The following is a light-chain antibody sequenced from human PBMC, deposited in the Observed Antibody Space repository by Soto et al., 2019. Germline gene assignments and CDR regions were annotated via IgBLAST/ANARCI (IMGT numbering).Light chain of an antibody. CDR2: EVT. CDR1: SSDVGGYNY. J-gene: IGLJ1*01. Sequence: QSVLAQPASVSVSLGQSITISCTGTSSDVGGYNYVSWYQQHPGKAPKLMIYEVTNRPSGVSNRFSGSKSGNTASLTISGLQAEDEADYYCSSYRSTSTLWVFGTGTKVTVL. V-gene: IGLV2-14*01. CDR3: SSYRSTSTLWV.